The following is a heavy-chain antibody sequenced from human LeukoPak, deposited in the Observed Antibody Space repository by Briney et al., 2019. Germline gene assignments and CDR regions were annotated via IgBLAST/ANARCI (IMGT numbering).Heavy chain of an antibody. V-gene: IGHV4-31*03. CDR1: GGSISSGGYY. D-gene: IGHD4-17*01. CDR3: PRSRYGDYGGGWFDP. CDR2: IYYSGST. J-gene: IGHJ5*02. Sequence: PSETLSLTCTDSGGSISSGGYYWGWLRQHPGKGLEWIGYIYYSGSTYYNPSLKSRVTISVDTSKNQFSLKLSSVTAADTAVYYCPRSRYGDYGGGWFDPWGQGTLVTVSS.